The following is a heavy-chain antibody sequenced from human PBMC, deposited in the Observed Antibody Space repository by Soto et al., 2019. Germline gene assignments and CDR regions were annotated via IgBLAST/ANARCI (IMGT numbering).Heavy chain of an antibody. CDR3: ASWRELELPGAYDI. CDR1: GGSVSSGSYY. Sequence: QVQLQESGPGLVRPAETLSLTCTVSGGSVSSGSYYWTWIRQSPGKGLEWIGSMSHGGTTIYNPSLKRRVTISGDTCKNQFFLNLCSVTAADTAVYFCASWRELELPGAYDIWGQGTMVTVSP. J-gene: IGHJ3*02. CDR2: MSHGGTT. V-gene: IGHV4-61*01. D-gene: IGHD1-1*01.